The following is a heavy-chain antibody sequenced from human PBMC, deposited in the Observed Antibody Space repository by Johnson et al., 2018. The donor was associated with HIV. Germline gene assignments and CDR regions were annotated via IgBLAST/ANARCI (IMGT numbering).Heavy chain of an antibody. D-gene: IGHD2-21*01. Sequence: VQLVESGGGVVQPGRSLRLSCAASGFTFSSYAIHWVRQAAGEGLEWVGRIKSKTDGGTTDYAAPVKGRFTIERDDSKNTLYLQMNSLKTEDTAVYYCTTAVLLIWGQGTMVTVSS. V-gene: IGHV3-15*01. CDR1: GFTFSSYA. CDR2: IKSKTDGGTT. CDR3: TTAVLLI. J-gene: IGHJ3*02.